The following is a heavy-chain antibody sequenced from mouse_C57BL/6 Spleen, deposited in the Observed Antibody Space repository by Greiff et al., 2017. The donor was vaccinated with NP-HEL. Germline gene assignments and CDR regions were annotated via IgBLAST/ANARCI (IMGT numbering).Heavy chain of an antibody. CDR3: ARGITTGV. CDR2: IHPKSGST. J-gene: IGHJ1*03. V-gene: IGHV1-64*01. D-gene: IGHD1-1*01. CDR1: GYTFTSYC. Sequence: QVQLQQSGAELVKPGASVKLSCKASGYTFTSYCMHWVKQRPGQGLEWIGMIHPKSGSTNYNEKFKSKATLTADKSSSTAYMQLRSLTSEDSAVYYCARGITTGVWGKGTTVTVAS.